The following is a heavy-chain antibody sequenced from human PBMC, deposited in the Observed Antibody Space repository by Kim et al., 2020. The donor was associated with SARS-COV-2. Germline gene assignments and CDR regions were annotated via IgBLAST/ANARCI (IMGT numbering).Heavy chain of an antibody. CDR2: INSDGSST. V-gene: IGHV3-74*01. CDR1: GFTFSSYW. D-gene: IGHD6-19*01. J-gene: IGHJ4*02. CDR3: ARKGQPQWLAPGFDY. Sequence: GGSLRLSCAASGFTFSSYWMHWVRQAPGKGLVWVSRINSDGSSTSYADSVKGRFTISRDNAKNTLYLQMNSLRAEDTAVYYCARKGQPQWLAPGFDYWGQGTLVTVSS.